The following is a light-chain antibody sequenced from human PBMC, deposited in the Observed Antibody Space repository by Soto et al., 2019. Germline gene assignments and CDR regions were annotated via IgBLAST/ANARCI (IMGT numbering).Light chain of an antibody. CDR3: QTWGTGIEV. V-gene: IGLV4-69*01. Sequence: QLVLTQSPSASASLGASVKLTCTLSSGHSSYAIAWHQQQPEKGPRYLMKLNSDGSHSKGDGIPDRFSGSSSGAERYLTIPSLQYEDAADYYCQTWGTGIEVFGTGTKLTVL. J-gene: IGLJ1*01. CDR2: LNSDGSH. CDR1: SGHSSYA.